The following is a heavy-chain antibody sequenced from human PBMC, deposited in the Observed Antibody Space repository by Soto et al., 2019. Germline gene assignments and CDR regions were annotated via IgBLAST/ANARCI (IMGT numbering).Heavy chain of an antibody. CDR1: GFTFSSYS. CDR3: ARDPTGAAINYYYYYYMDV. Sequence: GGSLRLSCAASGFTFSSYSMNWVRQAPGKGLEWVSSISSSSSYIYYADSVKGRFTISRDNAKNSLYLQMNSLRAEDTAVYYCARDPTGAAINYYYYYYMDVWGKGTTVTVSS. D-gene: IGHD2-8*02. V-gene: IGHV3-21*01. J-gene: IGHJ6*03. CDR2: ISSSSSYI.